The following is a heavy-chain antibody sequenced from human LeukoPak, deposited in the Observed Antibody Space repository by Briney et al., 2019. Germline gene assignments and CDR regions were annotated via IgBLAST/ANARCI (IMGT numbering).Heavy chain of an antibody. Sequence: SETLSLTCTVSGGSISSYYWSWIRQPPGKGLEWIGYIYYSGSANYNPSLKSRVTISVDTSKNQFSLKLSSVTAADTAVYYCARGPDYYDSSGYYFDYWGQGTLVTVSS. D-gene: IGHD3-22*01. CDR3: ARGPDYYDSSGYYFDY. CDR2: IYYSGSA. CDR1: GGSISSYY. V-gene: IGHV4-59*01. J-gene: IGHJ4*02.